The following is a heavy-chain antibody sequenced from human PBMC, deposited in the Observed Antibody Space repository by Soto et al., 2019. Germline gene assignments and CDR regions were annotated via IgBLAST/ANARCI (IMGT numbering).Heavy chain of an antibody. J-gene: IGHJ5*02. CDR1: AFTFSNNG. Sequence: QVQLVESGGGVVQPGRSLRLSCAASAFTFSNNGMHWVRQAPGKGLDWVAVISYDGSNKYYVDSVKGRFTISRNNSKNTLYLKMKGLRPVATAVYYCATFYHGSGPLTGAPWFAPWGQGTLVTVSS. V-gene: IGHV3-30*03. D-gene: IGHD2-15*01. CDR2: ISYDGSNK. CDR3: ATFYHGSGPLTGAPWFAP.